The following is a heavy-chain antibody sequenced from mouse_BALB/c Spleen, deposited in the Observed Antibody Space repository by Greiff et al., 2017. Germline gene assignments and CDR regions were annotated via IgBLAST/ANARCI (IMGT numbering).Heavy chain of an antibody. D-gene: IGHD1-1*01. J-gene: IGHJ3*01. Sequence: EVKLVESGGGLVQPGGSLKLSCAASGFTFSSYTMSWVRQTPEKRLEWVAYISNGGGSTYYPDTVKGRFTISRDNAKNTLYLQMSSLKSEDTAMYYCARSYGSSFPGFAYWGQGTLVTVSA. V-gene: IGHV5-12-2*01. CDR1: GFTFSSYT. CDR3: ARSYGSSFPGFAY. CDR2: ISNGGGST.